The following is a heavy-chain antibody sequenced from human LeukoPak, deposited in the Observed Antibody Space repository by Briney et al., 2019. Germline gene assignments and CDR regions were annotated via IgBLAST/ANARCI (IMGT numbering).Heavy chain of an antibody. V-gene: IGHV1-69*06. Sequence: SVKVSCKASGGTFSSYAISWVRLAPGQGLEWMGGIIPIFGTANYAQKFQGRVTITADKSTSTAYMELSSLRSEDTAVYYCARIRLGYCSSTSCSPLGFDPWGQGTLVTVSS. CDR1: GGTFSSYA. D-gene: IGHD2-2*01. CDR3: ARIRLGYCSSTSCSPLGFDP. CDR2: IIPIFGTA. J-gene: IGHJ5*02.